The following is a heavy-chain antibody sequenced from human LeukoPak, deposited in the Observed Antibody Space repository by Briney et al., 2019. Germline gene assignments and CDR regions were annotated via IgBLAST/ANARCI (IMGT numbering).Heavy chain of an antibody. Sequence: GESLKISCKGSGNTFTNYWIGWARQMPGKGLEWMGIIYLGDSDTTYSPSFQGQVTMSADKSISTAYLQWSNLKASDTAMYYCANESGEVLPPDSFDIWGQGTMVIVSS. CDR2: IYLGDSDT. J-gene: IGHJ3*02. CDR3: ANESGEVLPPDSFDI. D-gene: IGHD2/OR15-2a*01. V-gene: IGHV5-51*01. CDR1: GNTFTNYW.